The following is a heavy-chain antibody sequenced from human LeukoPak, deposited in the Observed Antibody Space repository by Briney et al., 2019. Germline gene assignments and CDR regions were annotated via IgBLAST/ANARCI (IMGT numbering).Heavy chain of an antibody. Sequence: SSETLSLTCAVYGGSFSGYYWSWIRQPPGRGLEWIGEINHSGSTNYNPSLKSRVTISVDTSKNQFSLKLSSVTAADTAVYYCARGSGSGSDYFDYGGQGTLVTVSS. J-gene: IGHJ4*02. CDR2: INHSGST. V-gene: IGHV4-34*01. D-gene: IGHD3-10*01. CDR1: GGSFSGYY. CDR3: ARGSGSGSDYFDY.